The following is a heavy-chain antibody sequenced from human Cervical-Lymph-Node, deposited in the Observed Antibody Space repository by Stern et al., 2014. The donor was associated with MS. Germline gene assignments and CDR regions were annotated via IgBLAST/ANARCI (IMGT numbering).Heavy chain of an antibody. J-gene: IGHJ6*02. Sequence: VQLVESGAEMKEPGASVKVSCKTSKFTLNSYIHWVRQAPGQGLEWLGWIKPNSGDTQYAQKVQGRVTMTRDTSITTAYMDLSGLKSDDTAVYYCARDRKDVLRFLELSRPDRDYYYYGMDVWGQGTTVTVSS. V-gene: IGHV1-2*02. D-gene: IGHD3-3*01. CDR3: ARDRKDVLRFLELSRPDRDYYYYGMDV. CDR2: IKPNSGDT. CDR1: KFTLNSY.